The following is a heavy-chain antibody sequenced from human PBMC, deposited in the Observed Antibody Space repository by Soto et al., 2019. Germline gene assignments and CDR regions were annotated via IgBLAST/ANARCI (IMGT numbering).Heavy chain of an antibody. CDR2: LYYSGNT. CDR3: ARGGSEGGLDV. V-gene: IGHV4-59*01. CDR1: GASISTYY. Sequence: QMQLQESGPGVVKPSETLSLTCTVSGASISTYYWTWIQQAPGKGLEWLGYLYYSGNTNYNPSRKSRVTMSVDTSTNHFYLTMTSATAADTAVDFCARGGSEGGLDVWGQGTTVAVSS. D-gene: IGHD3-10*01. J-gene: IGHJ6*02.